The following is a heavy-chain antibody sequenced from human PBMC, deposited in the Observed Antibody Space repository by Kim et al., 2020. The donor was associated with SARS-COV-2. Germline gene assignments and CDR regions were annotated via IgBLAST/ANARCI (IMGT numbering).Heavy chain of an antibody. CDR2: ISSSSSYI. Sequence: GGSLRLSCAASGFTFSSYSMNWVRQAPGKGLEWVSSISSSSSYIYYADSVKGRFTISRDNAKNSLYLQMNSLRAEDTAVYYCARGEDYVPLGRGAEGYYYYMDVWGKGTTVTVSS. CDR1: GFTFSSYS. V-gene: IGHV3-21*01. J-gene: IGHJ6*03. CDR3: ARGEDYVPLGRGAEGYYYYMDV. D-gene: IGHD4-17*01.